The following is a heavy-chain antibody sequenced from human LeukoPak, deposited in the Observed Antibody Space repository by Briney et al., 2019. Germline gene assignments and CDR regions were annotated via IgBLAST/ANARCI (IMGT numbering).Heavy chain of an antibody. J-gene: IGHJ4*02. CDR1: GFTLSSYW. V-gene: IGHV3-7*01. CDR2: IKQDGSEK. CDR3: AREGYYYDSANLGY. Sequence: PGGSLRLSCAASGFTLSSYWMSWVRQAPGKGLEWVANIKQDGSEKYYVDSVKGRFTISRDNANNSPYLQMNSLRAEDTAVYYCAREGYYYDSANLGYWGQGTLVTVSS. D-gene: IGHD3-22*01.